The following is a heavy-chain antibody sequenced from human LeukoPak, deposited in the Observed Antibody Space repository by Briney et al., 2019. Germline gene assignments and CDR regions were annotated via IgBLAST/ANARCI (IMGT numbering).Heavy chain of an antibody. D-gene: IGHD3-10*01. CDR2: IYTSGST. J-gene: IGHJ3*02. CDR3: ARDLPIRGAMYGDAFDI. CDR1: GGSISSGSYY. Sequence: PSETLSLTCTVSGGSISSGSYYWSWIRQPAGKGLEWIGRIYTSGSTNYNPSLKSRVTISVDTSKNQFSLKLSSVTAADTAVYYCARDLPIRGAMYGDAFDIWGQGTMVTVSS. V-gene: IGHV4-61*02.